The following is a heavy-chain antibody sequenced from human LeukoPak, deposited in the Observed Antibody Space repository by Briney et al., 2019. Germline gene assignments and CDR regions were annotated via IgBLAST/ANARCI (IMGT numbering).Heavy chain of an antibody. CDR3: ARVGYYASGPFSYFDY. V-gene: IGHV3-23*01. Sequence: GGSLRLSCAASGFIFSNYAMTWVRLAPGKGLEWVSTIIGSGAATYYADSVKGRFTISRDNSKNTLYLQMDSLRAEDTAVYYCARVGYYASGPFSYFDYWGQGTLVTVSS. CDR1: GFIFSNYA. D-gene: IGHD3-10*01. CDR2: IIGSGAAT. J-gene: IGHJ4*02.